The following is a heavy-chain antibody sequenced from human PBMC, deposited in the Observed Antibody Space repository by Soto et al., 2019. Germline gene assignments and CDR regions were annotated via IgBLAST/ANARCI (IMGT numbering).Heavy chain of an antibody. V-gene: IGHV4-59*01. CDR1: GGSLRGYS. D-gene: IGHD3-9*01. J-gene: IGHJ6*02. Sequence: PSETLSLTCTVSGGSLRGYSWSWIRQSPGKGLEWIGYVYSGGGTNYSPSFMGRVTISVDTTDNQFSLKLNSVTAADTAVYYCAREETPMSPHYFYYGMAVWGQGTTVTVSS. CDR2: VYSGGGT. CDR3: AREETPMSPHYFYYGMAV.